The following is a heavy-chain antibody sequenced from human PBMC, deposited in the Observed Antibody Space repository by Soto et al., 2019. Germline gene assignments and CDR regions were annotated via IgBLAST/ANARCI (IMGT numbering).Heavy chain of an antibody. J-gene: IGHJ4*02. CDR2: IYPGDSDT. CDR3: ARGRDCSGGSCPDVYFLL. V-gene: IGHV5-51*01. CDR1: GYSFTSYW. D-gene: IGHD2-15*01. Sequence: PGESLKISCKGSGYSFTSYWIGWVRQMPGKGLEWMGIIYPGDSDTRYSPSFQGQVTISADKSISTAYLQWSSLKASDTAMYYCARGRDCSGGSCPDVYFLLWGQGTLVTVSS.